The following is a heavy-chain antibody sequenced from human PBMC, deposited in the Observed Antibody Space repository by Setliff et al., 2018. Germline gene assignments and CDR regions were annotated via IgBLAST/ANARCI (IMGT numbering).Heavy chain of an antibody. CDR1: GGSFSSYC. D-gene: IGHD2-15*01. CDR3: ARGRYCSGGSCYYYFDY. J-gene: IGHJ4*02. Sequence: SVKVSCKASGGSFSSYCISWVRQAPGQGLEWMGGIMPKFGTPNRSQKFQGRVTITADESTSTAYMELSSLRSEDTAVYYCARGRYCSGGSCYYYFDYWGQGTLVTVSS. V-gene: IGHV1-69*13. CDR2: IMPKFGTP.